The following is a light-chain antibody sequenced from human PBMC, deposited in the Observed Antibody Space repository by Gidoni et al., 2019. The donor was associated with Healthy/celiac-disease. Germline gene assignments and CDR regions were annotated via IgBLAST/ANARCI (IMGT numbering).Light chain of an antibody. CDR1: QSVSSSY. V-gene: IGKV3-20*01. CDR2: GAS. Sequence: EIVLTQPPGTLSLSPGESATLSCRASQSVSSSYLAWYQQKPGQAPRLLIYGASSRATGIPDRFSGSGSGTDLTLTISRLEPEDFAVYYCQQYGSSPHTFGGGTKVEIK. J-gene: IGKJ4*01. CDR3: QQYGSSPHT.